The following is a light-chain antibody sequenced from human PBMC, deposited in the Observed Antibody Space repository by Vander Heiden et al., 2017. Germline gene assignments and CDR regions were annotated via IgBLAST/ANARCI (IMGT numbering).Light chain of an antibody. CDR1: KRNTSQ. CDR2: GTF. V-gene: IGKV1-39*01. J-gene: IGKJ2*01. Sequence: IQMTQPPSSLSAPIGGTPTTTCRASKRNTSQVNWYQKRRQKAPKVLYSGTFTLEGAVESRSSGTGCRTDINITISEQEDEDFANYCCQQSFETPTFGQGTKLQI. CDR3: QQSFETPT.